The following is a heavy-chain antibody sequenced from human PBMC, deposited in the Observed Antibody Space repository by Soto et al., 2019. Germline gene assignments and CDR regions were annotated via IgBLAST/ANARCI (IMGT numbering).Heavy chain of an antibody. J-gene: IGHJ4*02. CDR1: GFLFSSYT. D-gene: IGHD3-10*01. V-gene: IGHV3-21*01. CDR3: ATDPRGSEGFDN. CDR2: VSSGSDYI. Sequence: GGSLRLSCAASGFLFSSYTMNWVRQPPGKGLEWVSSVSSGSDYIFYADSVKGRFTISRDNAQNSLFLQMNSLRAEDAAMYYCATDPRGSEGFDNWGQGTLVTVSS.